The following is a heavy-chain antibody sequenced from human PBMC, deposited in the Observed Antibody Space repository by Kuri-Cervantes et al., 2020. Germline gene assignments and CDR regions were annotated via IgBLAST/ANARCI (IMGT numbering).Heavy chain of an antibody. V-gene: IGHV4-59*12. CDR1: GGSISSYY. J-gene: IGHJ4*02. D-gene: IGHD5-18*01. Sequence: SETLSLTCTVSGGSISSYYWSWIRQPPGKGLEWIGSIYYSGSTYYNPSLKSRVTISVDTSKNQFSLKLSSVTAADTAVYYCARVSGNVDTAVVGHFDYWGQGTLVTVSS. CDR2: IYYSGST. CDR3: ARVSGNVDTAVVGHFDY.